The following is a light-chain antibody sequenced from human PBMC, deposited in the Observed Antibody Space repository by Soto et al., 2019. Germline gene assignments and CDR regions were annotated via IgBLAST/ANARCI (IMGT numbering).Light chain of an antibody. V-gene: IGKV3-20*01. Sequence: ESLFTQSPSTLSLSPGERATLCCMASQSVSSSYLAWYQQKPGQAPRVLIYGASSRATGIPDRFSGSGSGTDFTLTIRRLEPEDFAVYYCQQYGSSTWTFGQGTKVDIK. CDR3: QQYGSSTWT. CDR1: QSVSSSY. CDR2: GAS. J-gene: IGKJ1*01.